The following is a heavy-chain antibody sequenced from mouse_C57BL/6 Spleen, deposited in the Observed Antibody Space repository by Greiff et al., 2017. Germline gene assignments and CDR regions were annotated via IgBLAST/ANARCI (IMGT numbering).Heavy chain of an antibody. CDR1: GFSLTSYG. J-gene: IGHJ3*01. V-gene: IGHV2-2*01. Sequence: QVQLQQSGPGLVQPSQSLSITCTVSGFSLTSYGVNWVRQSPGKGLEWLGVLWSGGSTDYNAAFISRRSISKDNSKSQVFFKMTGLQADDTAIYYCARALFAYWGQGTLVTVSA. CDR2: LWSGGST. CDR3: ARALFAY.